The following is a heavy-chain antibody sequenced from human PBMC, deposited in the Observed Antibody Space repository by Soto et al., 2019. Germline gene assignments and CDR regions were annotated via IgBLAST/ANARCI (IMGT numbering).Heavy chain of an antibody. Sequence: GSLRLSCATSGFTFNTYPMTWVRQAPGKGLEWVSSISSTAGRTSSYADSVKGRFAISRDFSDNTVYLQMNNLRVDDTAVYFCAKGVLSFHYGMEVWGQGTTVTVSS. J-gene: IGHJ6*02. CDR1: GFTFNTYP. D-gene: IGHD3-10*01. V-gene: IGHV3-23*01. CDR3: AKGVLSFHYGMEV. CDR2: ISSTAGRTS.